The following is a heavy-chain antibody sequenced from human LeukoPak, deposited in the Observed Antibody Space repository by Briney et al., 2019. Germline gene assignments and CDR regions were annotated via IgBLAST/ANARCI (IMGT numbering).Heavy chain of an antibody. CDR2: MNPNSGNT. CDR3: AREHCSSTSCYSPSYYYGMDV. D-gene: IGHD2-2*02. J-gene: IGHJ6*02. Sequence: ASVKVSCKASGYTFTSYDINWVRQATGQGLEWMGWMNPNSGNTGYAQKFQGRVTMTRNTSISTAYMELSSLRSEDTAVYYCAREHCSSTSCYSPSYYYGMDVWGQGTTVTVSS. CDR1: GYTFTSYD. V-gene: IGHV1-8*01.